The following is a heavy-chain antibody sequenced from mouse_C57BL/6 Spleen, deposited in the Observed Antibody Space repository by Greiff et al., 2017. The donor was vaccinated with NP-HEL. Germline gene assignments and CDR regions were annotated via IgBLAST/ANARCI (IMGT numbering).Heavy chain of an antibody. Sequence: QVQLKESGAELVKPGASVKMSCKASGYTFTSYWITWVKQRPGQGLEWIGDIYPGSGSTNYNEKFKSKATLTVDTSSSTAYMQLSSLTSEDSAVYYCARTGTGFFAYWGQGTLVTVSA. V-gene: IGHV1-55*01. CDR1: GYTFTSYW. D-gene: IGHD4-1*01. J-gene: IGHJ3*01. CDR3: ARTGTGFFAY. CDR2: IYPGSGST.